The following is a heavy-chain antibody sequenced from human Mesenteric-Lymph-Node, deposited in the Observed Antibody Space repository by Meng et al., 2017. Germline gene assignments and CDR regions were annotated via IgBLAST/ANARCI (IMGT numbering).Heavy chain of an antibody. CDR1: GGTFSSYA. CDR3: ARAAIVGATRYGMDV. D-gene: IGHD1-26*01. V-gene: IGHV1-69*06. CDR2: IIPIFGTA. Sequence: SVKVSCKASGGTFSSYAISWVRQAPGQGLEWMGGIIPIFGTANYAQKFQGRVTITADKSTSTAYMELSRLRSDDTAVYYCARAAIVGATRYGMDVWGQGTMVTVSS. J-gene: IGHJ6*02.